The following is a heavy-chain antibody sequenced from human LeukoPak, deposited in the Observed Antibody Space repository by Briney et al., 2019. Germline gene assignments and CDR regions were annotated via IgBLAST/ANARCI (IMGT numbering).Heavy chain of an antibody. V-gene: IGHV4-59*01. CDR3: AREPGFDSSGYLNWFDP. CDR1: GGSISSYY. Sequence: KASETLSVTCTVSGGSISSYYWSWIRQPPGKGLEWIACISYSGSTKYNPSLRSRVTISVDTSKNQLSLKLSSVTAADTAVYYCAREPGFDSSGYLNWFDPWGQGTLVTVSS. CDR2: ISYSGST. J-gene: IGHJ5*02. D-gene: IGHD3-22*01.